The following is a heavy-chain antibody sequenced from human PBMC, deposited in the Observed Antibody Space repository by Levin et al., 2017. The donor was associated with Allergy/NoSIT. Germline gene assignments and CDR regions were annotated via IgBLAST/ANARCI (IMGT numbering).Heavy chain of an antibody. CDR3: ARYRVVPAAIDGYYYYGMDV. J-gene: IGHJ6*02. CDR2: INHSGST. D-gene: IGHD2-2*01. V-gene: IGHV4-34*01. Sequence: PSETLSLTCAVYGGSFSGYYWSWIRQPPGKGLEWMGEINHSGSTNHNPSLKSRITISVDTSKKQFSLKLSSVTAAATAVYYCARYRVVPAAIDGYYYYGMDVWGQGTTVTVSS. CDR1: GGSFSGYY.